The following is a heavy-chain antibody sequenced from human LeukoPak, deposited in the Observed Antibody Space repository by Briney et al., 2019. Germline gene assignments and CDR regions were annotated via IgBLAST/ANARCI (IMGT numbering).Heavy chain of an antibody. CDR1: GYTFTDYY. CDR3: ATLEQQLVFTFDY. D-gene: IGHD6-13*01. Sequence: ASVKVPCKASGYTFTDYYMHWVQQAPGKGLEWMGLVDPEDGETIYAEKFQGRVTITADTSTDTAYMELSSLRSEDTAVYYCATLEQQLVFTFDYWGQGTLVTVSS. CDR2: VDPEDGET. J-gene: IGHJ4*02. V-gene: IGHV1-69-2*01.